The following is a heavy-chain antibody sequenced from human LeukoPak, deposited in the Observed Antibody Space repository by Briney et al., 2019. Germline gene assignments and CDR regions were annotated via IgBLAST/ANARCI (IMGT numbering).Heavy chain of an antibody. D-gene: IGHD1-1*01. V-gene: IGHV3-33*08. CDR2: IWNDGSKK. Sequence: GGSLRLSCAASGFTLSSYWMSWVRQAPGKGLEWVAVIWNDGSKKYYADSVKGRFTISRDDSKNTLSLQMNSLRAEDTAVYYCATLNGHAFDIWGQGTMVTVSS. CDR3: ATLNGHAFDI. CDR1: GFTLSSYW. J-gene: IGHJ3*02.